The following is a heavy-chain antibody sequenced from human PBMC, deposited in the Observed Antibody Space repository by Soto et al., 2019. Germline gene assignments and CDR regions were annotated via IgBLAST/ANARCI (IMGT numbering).Heavy chain of an antibody. CDR2: GST. D-gene: IGHD3-22*01. J-gene: IGHJ4*02. V-gene: IGHV4-31*02. CDR3: ARDDYYYDSSGYVSHYFDY. Sequence: GSTYYNPSLKSRVTISVDTSKNQFSLKLSSVTAADTAVYYCARDDYYYDSSGYVSHYFDYWGQGTLVTVSS.